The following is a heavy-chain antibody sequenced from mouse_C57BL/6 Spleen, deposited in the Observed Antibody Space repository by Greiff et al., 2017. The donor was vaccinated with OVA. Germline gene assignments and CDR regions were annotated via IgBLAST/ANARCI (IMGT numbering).Heavy chain of an antibody. V-gene: IGHV1-53*01. J-gene: IGHJ1*03. Sequence: QVHVKQPGTELVKPGASVKLSCKASGYTFTSYWMHWVKQRPGQGLEWIGNINPSNGGTNYNEKFKSKATLTVDKSSSTAYMQLSSLTSEDSAVYYCARGGIAPYWYFDVWGTGTTVTVSS. CDR3: ARGGIAPYWYFDV. CDR2: INPSNGGT. CDR1: GYTFTSYW.